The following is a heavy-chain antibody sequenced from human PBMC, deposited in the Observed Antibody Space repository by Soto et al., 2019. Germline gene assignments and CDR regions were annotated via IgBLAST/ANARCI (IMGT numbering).Heavy chain of an antibody. Sequence: GGSMRLSCAASGFTFSSYGMHRVRQAPGKGLEWVAVIWYDGSNKYYADSVKGRFTISRDNSKNTLYLQMNSLRAEDTAVYYCARDKTIFGVVIFYGMDVWGQGTTVTVSS. CDR1: GFTFSSYG. J-gene: IGHJ6*02. D-gene: IGHD3-3*01. CDR2: IWYDGSNK. CDR3: ARDKTIFGVVIFYGMDV. V-gene: IGHV3-33*01.